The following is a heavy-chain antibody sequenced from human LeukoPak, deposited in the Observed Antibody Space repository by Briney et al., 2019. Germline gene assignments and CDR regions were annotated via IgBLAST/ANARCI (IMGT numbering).Heavy chain of an antibody. CDR1: GGTFSSYA. Sequence: GASVKVSCEASGGTFSSYAISRVRQAPGQGLEWMGRIIPIFGTANYAQKFQGRVTITTDESTSTAYMELSSLRSEDTAVYYCAREFYYYYDSSGYYGAFDIWGQGTMVTVSS. D-gene: IGHD3-22*01. V-gene: IGHV1-69*05. J-gene: IGHJ3*02. CDR2: IIPIFGTA. CDR3: AREFYYYYDSSGYYGAFDI.